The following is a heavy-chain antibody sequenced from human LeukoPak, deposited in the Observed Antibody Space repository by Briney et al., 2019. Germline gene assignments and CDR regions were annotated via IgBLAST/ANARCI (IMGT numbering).Heavy chain of an antibody. Sequence: ASVKVSCKASGYTFTSYGISWVRQAPGQGLEWMGWISAYNGNTNYAQKLQGRVTMTTDTSTSTAYMELRSLRSDDTAVYYCARDDAVQNYYYYYGMDVWGQGTTVTVSS. J-gene: IGHJ6*02. CDR3: ARDDAVQNYYYYYGMDV. D-gene: IGHD6-6*01. CDR2: ISAYNGNT. V-gene: IGHV1-18*01. CDR1: GYTFTSYG.